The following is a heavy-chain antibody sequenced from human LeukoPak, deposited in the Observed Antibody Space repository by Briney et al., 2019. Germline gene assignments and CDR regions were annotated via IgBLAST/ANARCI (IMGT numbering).Heavy chain of an antibody. D-gene: IGHD4-17*01. CDR1: GYTFTSYG. CDR3: ARDCGYGDYNVGDY. Sequence: ASVQVSRKASGYTFTSYGISWVRQAPGQGLEWMGWISAYNGNKNYAPKLQGRGTMTTDPSTSPAYPDLGRLGPDGPAVYFMARDCGYGDYNVGDYWGRGTLVTVS. CDR2: ISAYNGNK. V-gene: IGHV1-18*01. J-gene: IGHJ4*02.